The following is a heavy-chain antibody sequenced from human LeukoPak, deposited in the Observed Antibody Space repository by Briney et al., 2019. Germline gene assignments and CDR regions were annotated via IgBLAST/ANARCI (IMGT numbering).Heavy chain of an antibody. J-gene: IGHJ4*02. CDR3: ARASSGYSSGWYPAY. CDR1: GGTFTSYA. D-gene: IGHD6-19*01. Sequence: SVKVSCTASGGTFTSYAISWGREAPGHGLEWMGGIIPIFGTANYAQKFQGRVTITAYESTSTASMELSSLRSDDTAVYYCARASSGYSSGWYPAYWGQGTLVTVSS. V-gene: IGHV1-69*13. CDR2: IIPIFGTA.